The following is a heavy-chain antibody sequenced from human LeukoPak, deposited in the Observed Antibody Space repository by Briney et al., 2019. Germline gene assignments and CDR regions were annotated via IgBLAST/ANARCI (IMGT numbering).Heavy chain of an antibody. D-gene: IGHD6-13*01. CDR3: ARPDSSSWSFYYYYYMDV. J-gene: IGHJ6*03. V-gene: IGHV3-48*04. Sequence: GGSLRLSCAASGFTFSSSVMNWVRQAPGKGLEWVSYISSSGSTIYYADSVKGRFTISRDNAKNSLYLQMNSLRAEDTAVYYCARPDSSSWSFYYYYYMDVWGKGTTVTVSS. CDR2: ISSSGSTI. CDR1: GFTFSSSV.